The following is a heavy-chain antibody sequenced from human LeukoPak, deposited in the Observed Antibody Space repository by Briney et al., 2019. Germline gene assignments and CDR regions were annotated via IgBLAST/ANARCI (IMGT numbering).Heavy chain of an antibody. V-gene: IGHV1-2*06. CDR3: ARDGYNLAYFDY. D-gene: IGHD5-24*01. J-gene: IGHJ4*02. CDR2: INPNSGGT. CDR1: GYTFTGYY. Sequence: ASVKVSCKASGYTFTGYYMHWVRQAPGQGLEWMGRINPNSGGTNYAQKFQGRVTMTRDTSISTAYMELSRLRSDDTAVYYCARDGYNLAYFDYWGQGTLVTVSS.